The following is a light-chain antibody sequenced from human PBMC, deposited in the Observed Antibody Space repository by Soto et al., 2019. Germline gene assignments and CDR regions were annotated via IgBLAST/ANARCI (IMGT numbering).Light chain of an antibody. J-gene: IGLJ1*01. CDR2: AVS. CDR3: ISYTDRQSYL. V-gene: IGLV2-14*03. CDR1: SSDIGSYNH. Sequence: QSALTQPASVSGSPVQSITISCSGTSSDIGSYNHVAWYQQFPGKSPKLMIYAVSDRPSGVSDRFSGSKSGITASLTISGLQTEDEADYYCISYTDRQSYLFGTGTKVTVL.